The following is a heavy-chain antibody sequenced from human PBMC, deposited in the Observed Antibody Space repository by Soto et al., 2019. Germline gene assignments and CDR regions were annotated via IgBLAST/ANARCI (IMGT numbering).Heavy chain of an antibody. Sequence: EVQLVESGGGLVQPGGSLRLSCAGSGFTFSGYWMHWVRQAPGKGPLWVSRLNPNGTFTTNADSVKGRFSNSRDNAQNTVYLQMNSLRADATAVYYGARGGTSKTYWGLFYNWGQGTLVTVSS. V-gene: IGHV3-74*01. CDR1: GFTFSGYW. J-gene: IGHJ4*02. CDR3: ARGGTSKTYWGLFYN. D-gene: IGHD7-27*01. CDR2: LNPNGTFT.